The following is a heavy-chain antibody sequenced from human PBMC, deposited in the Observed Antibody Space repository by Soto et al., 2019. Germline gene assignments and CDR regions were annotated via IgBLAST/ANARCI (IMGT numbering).Heavy chain of an antibody. CDR2: IIPMFGIP. V-gene: IGHV1-69*01. Sequence: QVQLVQSGAEVKKPGSSVKVSCRASGGTLNKHAITWVRRAPGQGLEWLGGIIPMFGIPTYPQKFQGRVTITADDSTNTSHMELIGLTSDDTAVYYCARGGTSGWLKGAYDVWGQGTMVTVSS. CDR1: GGTLNKHA. CDR3: ARGGTSGWLKGAYDV. J-gene: IGHJ3*01. D-gene: IGHD6-19*01.